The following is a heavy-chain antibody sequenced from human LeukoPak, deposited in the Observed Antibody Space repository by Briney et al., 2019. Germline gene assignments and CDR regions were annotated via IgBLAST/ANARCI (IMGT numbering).Heavy chain of an antibody. CDR2: ISGSGGST. V-gene: IGHV3-23*01. Sequence: GGSLRLSRAASGFTFSSYAMSCVRQAPGQGLEWVSAISGSGGSTYYADSVKGRFTISRDNSKNTLYLQMNSLRAEDTAVYYCAKDNDYGDSPYFDYWGQGTLVTVSS. D-gene: IGHD4-17*01. CDR3: AKDNDYGDSPYFDY. CDR1: GFTFSSYA. J-gene: IGHJ4*02.